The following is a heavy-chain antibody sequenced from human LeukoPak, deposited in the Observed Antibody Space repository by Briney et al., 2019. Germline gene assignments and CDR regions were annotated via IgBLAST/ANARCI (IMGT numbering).Heavy chain of an antibody. Sequence: GESLKISCKGSGYSFTSYWIGWVHQMPGKGLEWMGIIYPGDSDTRYSPSFQGQVTISADKSISTAYLQWSSLKASDTAMYYCASMLQVVAATLDAFDIWGQGTMVTVSS. CDR2: IYPGDSDT. CDR1: GYSFTSYW. V-gene: IGHV5-51*07. D-gene: IGHD2-15*01. CDR3: ASMLQVVAATLDAFDI. J-gene: IGHJ3*02.